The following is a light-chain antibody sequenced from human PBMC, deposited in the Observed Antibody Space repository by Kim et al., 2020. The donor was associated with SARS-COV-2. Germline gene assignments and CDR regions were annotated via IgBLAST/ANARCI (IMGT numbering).Light chain of an antibody. Sequence: EAVGDTVISTCRASQSLNDWLAWYQQKPGEAPKRLVYDVSNLESGVPSRFSGSGSGTEFTLTISRLQPDDFATYDCQQYFNYPLTFGPGTKVDIK. CDR2: DVS. CDR3: QQYFNYPLT. CDR1: QSLNDW. J-gene: IGKJ3*01. V-gene: IGKV1-5*01.